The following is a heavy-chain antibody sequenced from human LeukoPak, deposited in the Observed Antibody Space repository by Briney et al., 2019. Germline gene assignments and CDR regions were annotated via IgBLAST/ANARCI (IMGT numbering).Heavy chain of an antibody. CDR3: ARAGNWNYVGFDY. Sequence: SETLSLTCAVYGGSFSGYYWSWIRQPPGKGLEWIGEINHSGSTNYNPSLKSRVTISVDTSKNQFSLKLSSVTAADTAVYYCARAGNWNYVGFDYWGRGTLVTVSS. CDR2: INHSGST. J-gene: IGHJ4*02. D-gene: IGHD1-7*01. V-gene: IGHV4-34*01. CDR1: GGSFSGYY.